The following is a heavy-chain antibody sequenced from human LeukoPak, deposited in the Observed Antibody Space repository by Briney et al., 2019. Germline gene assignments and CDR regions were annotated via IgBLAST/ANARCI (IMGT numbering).Heavy chain of an antibody. J-gene: IGHJ3*02. Sequence: SDTLTHTLTLPRHTFSSASYYWILTRQPPSNVLTWIGYIYYSRSTNYNPSLTSRVTMSVDTSKNQFSLKLSSVTAADTAVYYCASADCSGGSCYAFDIWGQGTMVTVSS. V-gene: IGHV4-61*01. CDR1: RHTFSSASYY. D-gene: IGHD2-15*01. CDR3: ASADCSGGSCYAFDI. CDR2: IYYSRST.